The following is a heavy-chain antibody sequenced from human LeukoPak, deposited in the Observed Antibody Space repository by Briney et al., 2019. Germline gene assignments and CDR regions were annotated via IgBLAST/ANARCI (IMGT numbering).Heavy chain of an antibody. CDR1: GFTFSSYS. J-gene: IGHJ6*04. D-gene: IGHD2-2*01. V-gene: IGHV3-21*05. CDR2: ISSSSSYI. Sequence: PGGSLRLSCAASGFTFSSYSMNWVRQAPGKGLEWVSYISSSSSYIYYADSVKGRFTISRDNAKNSLYLQMNSLRAEDTAVYYCARDYAPHFKSPDADVWGKGTTVTVSS. CDR3: ARDYAPHFKSPDADV.